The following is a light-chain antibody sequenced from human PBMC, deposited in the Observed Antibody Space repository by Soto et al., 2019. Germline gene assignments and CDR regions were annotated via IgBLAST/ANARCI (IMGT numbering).Light chain of an antibody. CDR3: SSYTSSSTFYV. J-gene: IGLJ1*01. V-gene: IGLV2-14*01. CDR2: EVS. CDR1: SSDVGGYNY. Sequence: SVLAQPASLSGSPGQSITISCTGTSSDVGGYNYVSWYQQHPGKAPKLMIYEVSNRPSGVSNRFSGSKSGNTASLTISGLQAEDEADYYCSSYTSSSTFYVFGTGTKV.